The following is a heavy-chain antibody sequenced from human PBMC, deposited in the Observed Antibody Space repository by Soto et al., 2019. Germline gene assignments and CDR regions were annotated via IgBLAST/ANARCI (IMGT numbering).Heavy chain of an antibody. CDR2: MSYDGGNV. CDR3: ARDKGYSGTYGAIDY. CDR1: RFTFSSFA. D-gene: IGHD1-26*01. Sequence: QVQLVESGGGVVQPGRSLRLSCAASRFTFSSFAMHWVRQAPGEGLEWVTLMSYDGGNVYYADSVKGRFTISRDNSKSTLYLQMNSLRVEDTAVYYCARDKGYSGTYGAIDYWGQGTLVTVSS. V-gene: IGHV3-30-3*01. J-gene: IGHJ4*02.